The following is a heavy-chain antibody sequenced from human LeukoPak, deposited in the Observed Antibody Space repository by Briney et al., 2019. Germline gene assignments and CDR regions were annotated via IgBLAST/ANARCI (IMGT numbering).Heavy chain of an antibody. CDR1: GFSFSSYW. J-gene: IGHJ4*02. CDR3: AGGRYSSVWY. V-gene: IGHV3-74*01. D-gene: IGHD6-19*01. CDR2: INSDESST. Sequence: PGGSLRLSCAASGFSFSSYWMHWVRQAPGKGLVWVSRINSDESSTTYADSVKGRFTISRDNAKNTLYLQMNSLRAEDTAVYYCAGGRYSSVWYWGQGTLVTVSS.